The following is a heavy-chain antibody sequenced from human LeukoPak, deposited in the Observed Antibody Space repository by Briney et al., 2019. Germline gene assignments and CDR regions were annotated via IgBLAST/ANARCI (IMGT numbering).Heavy chain of an antibody. V-gene: IGHV4-39*07. CDR3: ATYDSSVLEFFDY. CDR1: GGSISSSSYY. D-gene: IGHD3-22*01. CDR2: IYHSGST. J-gene: IGHJ4*02. Sequence: SETLSLTCTVSGGSISSSSYYWGWIRQPPGKGLEWIGSIYHSGSTYYNPSLKSRVTISVDTSKNQFSLKLSSVTAADTAVYYCATYDSSVLEFFDYWGQGTLVTVSS.